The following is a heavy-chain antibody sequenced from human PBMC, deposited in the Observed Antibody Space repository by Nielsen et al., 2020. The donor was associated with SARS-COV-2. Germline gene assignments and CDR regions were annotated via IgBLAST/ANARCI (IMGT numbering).Heavy chain of an antibody. Sequence: FTFSRDNSKNTLYLQMNSLRAEDTAVYYCARGNGWGSYFDYWGQGTLVTVSS. D-gene: IGHD7-27*01. CDR3: ARGNGWGSYFDY. J-gene: IGHJ4*02. V-gene: IGHV3-30*01.